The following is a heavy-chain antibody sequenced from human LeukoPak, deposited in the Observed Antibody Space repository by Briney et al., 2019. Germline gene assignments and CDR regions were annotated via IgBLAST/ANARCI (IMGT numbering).Heavy chain of an antibody. D-gene: IGHD2-15*01. CDR2: IYYSGST. CDR3: ARVANGLLDYYYYMDV. CDR1: GGSISSSSYY. J-gene: IGHJ6*03. Sequence: SETLSLTCTVSGGSISSSSYYWGWIRQPPGKGLEWIGSIYYSGSTYYNPSLKSRVTISVDTSKNQFSLKLSSVTAADTAVYYCARVANGLLDYYYYMDVWGKGTTVTVSS. V-gene: IGHV4-39*07.